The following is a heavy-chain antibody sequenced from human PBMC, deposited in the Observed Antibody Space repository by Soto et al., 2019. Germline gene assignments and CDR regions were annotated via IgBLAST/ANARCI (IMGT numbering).Heavy chain of an antibody. CDR1: GFTFSSYG. D-gene: IGHD3-22*01. Sequence: GGSLRLSCAASGFTFSSYGMHWVRQAPGKGLEWVAVIWYDGSNKYYADSVKGRFTISRDNSKNTLYLQMNSLRAEDTAVYYCAREEGDSSGYPRWFDPWGQGTLVTVSS. V-gene: IGHV3-33*01. CDR3: AREEGDSSGYPRWFDP. J-gene: IGHJ5*02. CDR2: IWYDGSNK.